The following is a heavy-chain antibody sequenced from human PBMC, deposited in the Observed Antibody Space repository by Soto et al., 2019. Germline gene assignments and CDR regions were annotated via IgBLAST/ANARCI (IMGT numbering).Heavy chain of an antibody. CDR1: GGSISSNTYY. D-gene: IGHD6-6*01. J-gene: IGHJ4*02. CDR2: IDYSGST. Sequence: QLQLQESGPGLVKPSETLSLTCTVSGGSISSNTYYWGWIRQSPGKGLEWIGSIDYSGSTYYNPPPKIRVTISVATSKNQFSLKLSAVTAADTAVYYCARPLVPFNHFDFWGQGTLVTVSS. V-gene: IGHV4-39*01. CDR3: ARPLVPFNHFDF.